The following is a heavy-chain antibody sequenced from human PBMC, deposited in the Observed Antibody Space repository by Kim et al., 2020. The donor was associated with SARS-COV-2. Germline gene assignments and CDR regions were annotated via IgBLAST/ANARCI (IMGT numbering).Heavy chain of an antibody. D-gene: IGHD6-13*01. V-gene: IGHV3-53*01. J-gene: IGHJ6*02. CDR3: AIGGAYSSSWYGMDV. CDR2: IYSGGST. CDR1: GFTVSSNY. Sequence: GGSLRLSCAASGFTVSSNYMSWVRQAPGKRLEWVSVIYSGGSTYYADSVKGRFTISRDNSKNTLYLQMNSLRAEDTAVYYCAIGGAYSSSWYGMDVWGQGTTVTVSS.